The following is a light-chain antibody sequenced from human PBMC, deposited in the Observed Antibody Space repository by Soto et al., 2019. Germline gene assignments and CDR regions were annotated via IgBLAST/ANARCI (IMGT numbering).Light chain of an antibody. CDR2: AAS. CDR1: QDISSY. Sequence: DIQLTQSPSFLSASVGDRVTITCRASQDISSYLAWYQQKPGKAPKLLIYAASTLQSGVPSRFSGSGSGTEFTLTISSLQPEDFATDYCQQLNSYPPFFGGGTKVEIK. CDR3: QQLNSYPPF. V-gene: IGKV1-9*01. J-gene: IGKJ4*01.